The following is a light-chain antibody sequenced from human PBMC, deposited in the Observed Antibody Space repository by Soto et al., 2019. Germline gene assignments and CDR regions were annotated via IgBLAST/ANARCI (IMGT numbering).Light chain of an antibody. V-gene: IGKV1-39*01. CDR1: QNIRSY. CDR3: QQYYSPPWT. Sequence: DIQMTQSPSSLSASVGDRVTITCRASQNIRSYVNWYQQKAGKAPNLLIYAAASLQSGVPSRFRGFGAGTYFTLPITSLQAEDFATYYCQQYYSPPWTFGQGTKVEVK. CDR2: AAA. J-gene: IGKJ1*01.